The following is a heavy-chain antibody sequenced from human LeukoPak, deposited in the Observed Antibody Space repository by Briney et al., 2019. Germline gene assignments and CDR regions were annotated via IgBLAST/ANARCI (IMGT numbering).Heavy chain of an antibody. J-gene: IGHJ4*02. CDR3: ARDFGDWRTDY. CDR2: INYSGQL. Sequence: SETLSLTCTVSGGSISSRTYYWAWIRQPPGKGLEWIGSINYSGQLTFDPPLKSRVTVSLDTSRNQFSLTLSSVTAADTAVYYCARDFGDWRTDYWGQGTLVTVSS. CDR1: GGSISSRTYY. D-gene: IGHD2-21*02. V-gene: IGHV4-39*07.